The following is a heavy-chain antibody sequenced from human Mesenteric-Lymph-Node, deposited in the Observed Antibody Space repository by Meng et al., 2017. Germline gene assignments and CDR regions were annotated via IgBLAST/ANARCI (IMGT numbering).Heavy chain of an antibody. V-gene: IGHV4-61*01. CDR1: GDSVSGASYY. CDR2: IHYSGNT. J-gene: IGHJ6*02. CDR3: ARFSRFRDYYYGVHV. Sequence: SETLSLTCTVSGDSVSGASYYWSWIRQSPGRALEWMGYIHYSGNTIYNPSLKRRVTISADASSNQVSLRLKSVTAADTAVYYCARFSRFRDYYYGVHVWGQGTTVTVSS. D-gene: IGHD3-10*01.